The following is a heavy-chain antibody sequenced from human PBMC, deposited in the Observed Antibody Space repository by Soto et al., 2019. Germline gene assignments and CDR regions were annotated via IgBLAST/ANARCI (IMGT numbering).Heavy chain of an antibody. D-gene: IGHD3-3*01. V-gene: IGHV3-64*01. CDR2: IDSNGGST. Sequence: PGGSLRLSCAASGFTFNTYSMHWVRQAPGKGLEYVSAIDSNGGSTYYANSVKGRFTISRDNSKNTLYLQMGSLRADDMAVYYCATYWSGYDYWGQGTRVTVSS. J-gene: IGHJ4*02. CDR3: ATYWSGYDY. CDR1: GFTFNTYS.